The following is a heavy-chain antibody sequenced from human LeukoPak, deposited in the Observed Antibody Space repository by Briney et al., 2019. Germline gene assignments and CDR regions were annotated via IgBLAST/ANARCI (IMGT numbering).Heavy chain of an antibody. CDR3: ARAVSMDALEDY. J-gene: IGHJ4*02. Sequence: SVKVSCKASGGTFSSYAISWVRQAPGQGLEWMGGIIPIFGTANYAQKLQGRVTMTTDTSTSTAYMELRSLRSDDTAVYYCARAVSMDALEDYWGQGTLVTVSS. CDR2: IIPIFGTA. D-gene: IGHD3/OR15-3a*01. V-gene: IGHV1-69*05. CDR1: GGTFSSYA.